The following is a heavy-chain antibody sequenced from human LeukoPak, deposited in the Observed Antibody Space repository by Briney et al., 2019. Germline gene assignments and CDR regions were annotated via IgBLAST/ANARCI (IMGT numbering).Heavy chain of an antibody. D-gene: IGHD5-24*01. V-gene: IGHV3-21*01. CDR2: ISSSSSYI. J-gene: IGHJ4*02. Sequence: GGSLRLSCAASGFTFSSYSMNWVRQAPGKGLEWVSSISSSSSYIYYADSVKGRFTISRDNAKNSLYLQMNSLRAEDTAVYYCARGRDGYIYPYFDYWGQGTLVTVPS. CDR1: GFTFSSYS. CDR3: ARGRDGYIYPYFDY.